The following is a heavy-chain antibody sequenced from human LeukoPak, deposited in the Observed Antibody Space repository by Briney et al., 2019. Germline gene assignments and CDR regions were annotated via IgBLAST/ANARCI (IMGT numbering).Heavy chain of an antibody. CDR1: GFTFSTYA. CDR2: IRPDGDRT. CDR3: AREQSGTRGWYTVDY. Sequence: PGGSLRLSCAASGFTFSTYAITWIRQGPGKGLEWVSAIRPDGDRTYYANSVRGRFTISRDNSKDTVYLQINGLRVEDTAVYYCAREQSGTRGWYTVDYWGQGTLVTVSS. D-gene: IGHD6-19*01. V-gene: IGHV3-23*01. J-gene: IGHJ4*02.